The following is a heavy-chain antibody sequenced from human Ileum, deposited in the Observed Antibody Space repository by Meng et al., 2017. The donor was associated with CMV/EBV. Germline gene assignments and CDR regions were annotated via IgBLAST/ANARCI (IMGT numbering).Heavy chain of an antibody. CDR2: ISWNSGSI. CDR1: GFTFDDYA. CDR3: LAPAGGY. J-gene: IGHJ4*02. Sequence: SLKISCAASGFTFDDYAMHWVRQAPGKGLEWVSGISWNSGSIGYTDSVKGRFTISRDNAKNSLYLQMNSLRAEDTALYYCLAPAGGYWGQGTLVTVSS. V-gene: IGHV3-9*01. D-gene: IGHD6-25*01.